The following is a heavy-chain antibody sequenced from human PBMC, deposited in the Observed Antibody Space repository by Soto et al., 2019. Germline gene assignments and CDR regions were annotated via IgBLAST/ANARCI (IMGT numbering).Heavy chain of an antibody. CDR2: IYHSGST. D-gene: IGHD4-4*01. CDR3: ARAGRAVSMDV. CDR1: GGSISSGGYS. J-gene: IGHJ6*02. Sequence: QLQLQESGSGLVKPSQTLSLTCAVSGGSISSGGYSWSWIRQPPGKGLEWIGYIYHSGSTYYNPSLKGRVAISVDRSKNQFSLKLSSVTAADTAVYYCARAGRAVSMDVWGQGTTVTVSS. V-gene: IGHV4-30-2*01.